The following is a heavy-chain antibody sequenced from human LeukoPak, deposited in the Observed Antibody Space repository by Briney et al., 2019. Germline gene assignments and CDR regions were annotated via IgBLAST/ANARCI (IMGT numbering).Heavy chain of an antibody. CDR3: AKAYSDFWSGYTD. J-gene: IGHJ4*02. V-gene: IGHV3-53*01. CDR1: GFTVSNNY. Sequence: GGSLRLSCAVFGFTVSNNYMNWVRQAPGKGLEWVSVIYSGGNTYYADSVKGRFTISRDNSKNTLYLQMNSLRADDTAVYYCAKAYSDFWSGYTDWGQGTLVTVSS. D-gene: IGHD3-3*01. CDR2: IYSGGNT.